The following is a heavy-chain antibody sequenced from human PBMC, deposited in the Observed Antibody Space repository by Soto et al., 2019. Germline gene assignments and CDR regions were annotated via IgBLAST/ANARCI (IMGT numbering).Heavy chain of an antibody. D-gene: IGHD6-19*01. V-gene: IGHV1-69*01. Sequence: QVQMVQSGAEVKKPGSSVKVSCRASGGSFSNYAFRWVRQAPGEGLEWMGGIIPIFGAADYAQKFQGRVTITADDSTNTVYLELSSLRSEDTAVYYCARDAGSTIAVAPFDSWGQGTLVTVSS. CDR2: IIPIFGAA. CDR3: ARDAGSTIAVAPFDS. CDR1: GGSFSNYA. J-gene: IGHJ4*02.